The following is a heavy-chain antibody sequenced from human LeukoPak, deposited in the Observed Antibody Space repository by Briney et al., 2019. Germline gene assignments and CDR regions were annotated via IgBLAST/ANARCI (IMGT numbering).Heavy chain of an antibody. J-gene: IGHJ6*02. D-gene: IGHD4-23*01. CDR2: INPSGGST. CDR1: GYTFTSYG. Sequence: ASVKVSCKASGYTFTSYGISWVRQAPGQGLEWMGIINPSGGSTSYAQKFQGRVTMTRDTSTSTVYMELSSLRSEDTAVYYCARANGGHPSLYGMDVWGQGTTVTVSS. V-gene: IGHV1-46*01. CDR3: ARANGGHPSLYGMDV.